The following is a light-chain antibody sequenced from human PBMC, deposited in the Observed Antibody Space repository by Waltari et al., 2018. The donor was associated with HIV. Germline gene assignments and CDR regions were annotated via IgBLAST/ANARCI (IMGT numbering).Light chain of an antibody. CDR3: ATWDDSLSGPV. CDR2: RSN. J-gene: IGLJ3*02. Sequence: QSVLTQPPSASGTPGQRVAIPCSGSSSNIGSNYVSWYQQLPGTAPKVLIYRSNQRPSGVPDRFSGSKSGTSASLAISALRSEDEADYYCATWDDSLSGPVFGGGTKLTVL. V-gene: IGLV1-47*01. CDR1: SSNIGSNY.